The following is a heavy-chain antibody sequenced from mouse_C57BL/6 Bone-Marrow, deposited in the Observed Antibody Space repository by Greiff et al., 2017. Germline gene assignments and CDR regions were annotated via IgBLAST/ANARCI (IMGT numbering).Heavy chain of an antibody. CDR3: SRFQGVFAY. V-gene: IGHV1-63*01. D-gene: IGHD3-2*02. Sequence: VKLKESGAELVRPGTSVKMSCKASGYTFPNYWLGWAKQRPGHGLAWIGDIYPGGGYTTYNEKFKGKATLTADKSSSTADMQFSSLTTADCAIYYCSRFQGVFAYWGQGTLVTVSA. CDR2: IYPGGGYT. CDR1: GYTFPNYW. J-gene: IGHJ3*01.